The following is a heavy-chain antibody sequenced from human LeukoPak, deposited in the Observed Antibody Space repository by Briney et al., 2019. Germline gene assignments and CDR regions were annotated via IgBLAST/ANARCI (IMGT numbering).Heavy chain of an antibody. CDR3: ARDSGSYPGIFDY. CDR2: IWYDGSNK. J-gene: IGHJ4*02. Sequence: GRTLRLSCAASGFTFSSYGMHWVRQALGKGLEWVAVIWYDGSNKYYADSVKGRFTISRDNSKNTLYLQMNSLRAEDTAVYYCARDSGSYPGIFDYWGQGTLVTVSS. CDR1: GFTFSSYG. D-gene: IGHD1-26*01. V-gene: IGHV3-33*01.